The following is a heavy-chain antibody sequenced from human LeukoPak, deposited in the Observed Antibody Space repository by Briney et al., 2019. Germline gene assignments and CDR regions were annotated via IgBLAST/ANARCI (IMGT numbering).Heavy chain of an antibody. Sequence: SETLSLTCAVYGGSFSGYYWSWIRQPPGKGLEWIGEINHSGSTNYNPSLKSRVTISVDTSKNQFSLKLSSVTAADTAVYYWARHRRQYYYDSSGYYVIRTLYYFDYWGQGTLVTVSS. CDR2: INHSGST. CDR3: ARHRRQYYYDSSGYYVIRTLYYFDY. V-gene: IGHV4-34*01. D-gene: IGHD3-22*01. J-gene: IGHJ4*02. CDR1: GGSFSGYY.